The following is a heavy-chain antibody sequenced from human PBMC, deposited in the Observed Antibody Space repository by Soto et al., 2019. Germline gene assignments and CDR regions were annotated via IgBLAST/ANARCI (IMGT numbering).Heavy chain of an antibody. CDR3: AKDSSGYYYGGSDY. V-gene: IGHV3-30*18. Sequence: PGGSLRLCCAASGFIFSTYSMNGVRQGPGKGLEWVAIITCNGSTKFFADSVKGRFTISRDHSKNTLYLLMNSLRAEDTAVYYCAKDSSGYYYGGSDYWGQGTLVTVSS. CDR1: GFIFSTYS. J-gene: IGHJ4*02. D-gene: IGHD3-22*01. CDR2: ITCNGSTK.